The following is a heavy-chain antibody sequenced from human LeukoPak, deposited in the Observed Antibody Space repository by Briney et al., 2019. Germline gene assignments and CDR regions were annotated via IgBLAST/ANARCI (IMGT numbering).Heavy chain of an antibody. V-gene: IGHV1-2*02. D-gene: IGHD1-7*01. Sequence: ASVKVSCKASGYTFTNYALNWVRQAPGQGLEWMGWINPNSGGTNYAQKFQGRVTMTRDTSISTAYMELSRLRSDDTAVYYCARVLGLELIPDYWGQGTLVTVSS. J-gene: IGHJ4*02. CDR2: INPNSGGT. CDR3: ARVLGLELIPDY. CDR1: GYTFTNYA.